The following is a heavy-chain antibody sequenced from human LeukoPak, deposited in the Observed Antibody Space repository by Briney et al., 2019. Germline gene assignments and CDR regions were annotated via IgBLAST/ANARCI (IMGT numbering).Heavy chain of an antibody. V-gene: IGHV4-31*03. CDR3: ARTYVTSARFDP. J-gene: IGHJ5*02. CDR2: IHYSGST. D-gene: IGHD2-21*02. CDR1: GGSISSGGYY. Sequence: SQTLSLTCTVSGGSISSGGYYWSSIRQHPGKGLEWIGYIHYSGSTYYNPSLKSRVTISVDTSKNQFSLKLRYVTAADTAVYYCARTYVTSARFDPWGQGTLVTVSS.